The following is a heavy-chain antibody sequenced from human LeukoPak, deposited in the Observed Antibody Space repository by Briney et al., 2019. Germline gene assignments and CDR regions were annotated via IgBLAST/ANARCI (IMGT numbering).Heavy chain of an antibody. CDR2: ISSSGSTI. V-gene: IGHV3-11*01. CDR3: ARDQTIFGVDPFGMDV. Sequence: SGGSLRLSCAASGFTFSDYYMSWIRQAPGKGLEWVSYISSSGSTIYYADSVKGRFTISRDNAKNSLYLQMNSLRAEDTAVYYCARDQTIFGVDPFGMDVWGQGTTVTVSS. D-gene: IGHD3-3*01. J-gene: IGHJ6*02. CDR1: GFTFSDYY.